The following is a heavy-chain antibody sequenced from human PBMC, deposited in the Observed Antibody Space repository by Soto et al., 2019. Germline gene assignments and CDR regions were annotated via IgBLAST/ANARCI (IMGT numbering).Heavy chain of an antibody. CDR1: GFTFSSYG. V-gene: IGHV3-30*03. CDR3: ASGVRGYSSSWYSVFHWYIY. J-gene: IGHJ4*02. Sequence: QVHLVESGGGVVQPGRSLRLSCAASGFTFSSYGMHWVRQAPGKGLEWVAVISYDRSNKFYADSVKGRFTISRDNSKNSLYLQMSSLRAEDTAVYYCASGVRGYSSSWYSVFHWYIYWRQGTLVTVSS. D-gene: IGHD6-13*01. CDR2: ISYDRSNK.